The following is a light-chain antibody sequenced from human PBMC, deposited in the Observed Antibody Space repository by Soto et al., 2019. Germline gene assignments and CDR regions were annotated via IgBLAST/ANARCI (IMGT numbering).Light chain of an antibody. V-gene: IGLV2-23*02. J-gene: IGLJ1*01. CDR3: CSYAGSNTYV. CDR2: GVT. Sequence: QSALTQPASVSGSPGQSITISCTGTSSDVGSYNLVSWYQQNPGKAPRFMIYGVTKQPSGVSNRFSGSKSGNTASLTISGLQAEDEADYYCCSYAGSNTYVFGTGTKSPS. CDR1: SSDVGSYNL.